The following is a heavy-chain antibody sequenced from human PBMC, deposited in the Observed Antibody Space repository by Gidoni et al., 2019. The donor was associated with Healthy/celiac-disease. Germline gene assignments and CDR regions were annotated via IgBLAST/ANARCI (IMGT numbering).Heavy chain of an antibody. D-gene: IGHD2-8*01. CDR2: IYTSGST. CDR1: GGSISSVSYY. Sequence: QAQLQESGPGLVKPSQTLSLTCTVSGGSISSVSYYWSWIRQPAGKGLEWIGRIYTSGSTNYNPSLKSRVTISVDTSKNQFSLKLSSVTAADTAVYYCARAGYCTNGVCYTTWYFDLWGRGTLVTVSS. J-gene: IGHJ2*01. V-gene: IGHV4-61*02. CDR3: ARAGYCTNGVCYTTWYFDL.